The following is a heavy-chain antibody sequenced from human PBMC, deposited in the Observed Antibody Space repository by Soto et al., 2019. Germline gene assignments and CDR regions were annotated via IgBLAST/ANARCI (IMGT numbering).Heavy chain of an antibody. CDR1: GGSISSYY. CDR3: ASQHYCSSTSCYAGGGWFDP. J-gene: IGHJ5*02. V-gene: IGHV4-59*01. CDR2: IYYSGST. Sequence: SETLSLTCTVSGGSISSYYWSWIRQPPGKGLEWIGYIYYSGSTNYNPSLKSRVTISVDTSKNQFSLKLSSVTAADTAVYYCASQHYCSSTSCYAGGGWFDPWGLGTLVTVSS. D-gene: IGHD2-2*01.